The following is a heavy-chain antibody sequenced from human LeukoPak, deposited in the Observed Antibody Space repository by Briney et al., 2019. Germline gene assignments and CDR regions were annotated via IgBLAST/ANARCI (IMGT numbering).Heavy chain of an antibody. V-gene: IGHV4-34*01. J-gene: IGHJ5*02. D-gene: IGHD6-13*01. CDR2: INHSGST. Sequence: SETLSLTCTVSGGSISNYYWSWIRQPPGKGLEWIGEINHSGSTNYNPSLKSRVTISVDTSKNQFSLKLSSVTAADTAVYYCARQLRRSSSWIHPWGQGTLVTVSS. CDR1: GGSISNYY. CDR3: ARQLRRSSSWIHP.